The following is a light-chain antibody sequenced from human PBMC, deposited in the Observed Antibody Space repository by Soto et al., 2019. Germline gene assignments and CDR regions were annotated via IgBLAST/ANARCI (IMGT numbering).Light chain of an antibody. Sequence: EIVMTQSPATLSVSLGERATFSCRASQSVRSNLAWYQQKPGQAPRLLIYDASTRAPGIPARFSGSGSGTELTLTISSLQSDDFAVYHCRQYNNWPPTFGHGTRLEIK. CDR1: QSVRSN. CDR3: RQYNNWPPT. CDR2: DAS. V-gene: IGKV3-15*01. J-gene: IGKJ5*01.